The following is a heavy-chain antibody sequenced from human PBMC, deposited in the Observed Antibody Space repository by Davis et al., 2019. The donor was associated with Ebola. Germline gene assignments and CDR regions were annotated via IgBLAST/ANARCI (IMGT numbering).Heavy chain of an antibody. CDR1: GFTVSSNY. J-gene: IGHJ6*02. V-gene: IGHV3-53*01. CDR2: IYSGGST. D-gene: IGHD6-19*01. CDR3: AKDRSSGWYVGYYYYGMDV. Sequence: PGGSLRLSCAASGFTVSSNYMSWVRQAPGKGLEWVSVIYSGGSTYYADSVKGRFTISRDNSKNTLYLQMNSLRAEDTAVYYCAKDRSSGWYVGYYYYGMDVWGQGTTVTVSS.